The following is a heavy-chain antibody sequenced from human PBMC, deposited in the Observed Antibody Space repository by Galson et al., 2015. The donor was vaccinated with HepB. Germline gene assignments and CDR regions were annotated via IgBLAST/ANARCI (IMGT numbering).Heavy chain of an antibody. D-gene: IGHD3-16*02. J-gene: IGHJ4*02. CDR3: AKDSGWGSYRYFDY. Sequence: SLRLSCAASGFTFNSRAMSWVRQAPGRGLEWVSAVSASGGSTYYADSVKGRFTMSRDNSKNTVFLQLDGLRAEDTAVYYCAKDSGWGSYRYFDYWGRGILVTVSS. CDR1: GFTFNSRA. CDR2: VSASGGST. V-gene: IGHV3-23*01.